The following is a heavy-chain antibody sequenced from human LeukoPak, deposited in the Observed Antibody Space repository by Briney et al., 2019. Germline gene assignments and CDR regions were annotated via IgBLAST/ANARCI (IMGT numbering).Heavy chain of an antibody. J-gene: IGHJ4*02. CDR1: GYTFTSYS. CDR2: ISAYNGNT. V-gene: IGHV1-18*01. D-gene: IGHD3-22*01. CDR3: ARPAGRDYYDSSGYVLY. Sequence: GASVKVPCKASGYTFTSYSINWVRQAPGQGLEWMGRISAYNGNTDYAQKFQGRVTVTTDTSTSTAYMELRSLRLDDTAVYYCARPAGRDYYDSSGYVLYWGQGTRVTVSS.